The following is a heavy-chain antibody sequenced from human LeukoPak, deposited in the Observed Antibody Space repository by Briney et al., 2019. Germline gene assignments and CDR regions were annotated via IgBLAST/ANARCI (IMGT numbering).Heavy chain of an antibody. Sequence: GGSLRLSCAASGFTFSSYSMNWVRQSPGKGLEWISSVSNNNAIFYADSVRGRFTISRDNARNSLYLQMFSLRVEDTAVYYCAREQTRGGDLDSWGQGAQITVSS. J-gene: IGHJ4*02. CDR2: VSNNNAI. V-gene: IGHV3-69-1*01. CDR3: AREQTRGGDLDS. CDR1: GFTFSSYS. D-gene: IGHD2-21*02.